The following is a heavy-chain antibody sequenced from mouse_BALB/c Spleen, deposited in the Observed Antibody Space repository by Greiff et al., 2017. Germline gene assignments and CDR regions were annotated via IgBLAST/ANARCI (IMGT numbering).Heavy chain of an antibody. D-gene: IGHD2-4*01. Sequence: VQLQQSGTVLARPGASVKMSCKASGYTFTSYWMHWVKQRPGQGLEWIGAIYPGNSDTSYNQKFKGKAKLTAVTSTSTAYMELSSLTNEDSAVYYCTRYFDYDGWFAYWGQGTLVTVSA. CDR2: IYPGNSDT. J-gene: IGHJ3*01. V-gene: IGHV1-5*01. CDR1: GYTFTSYW. CDR3: TRYFDYDGWFAY.